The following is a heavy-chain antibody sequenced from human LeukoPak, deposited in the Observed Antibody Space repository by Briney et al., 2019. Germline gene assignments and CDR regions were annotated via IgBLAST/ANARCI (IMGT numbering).Heavy chain of an antibody. J-gene: IGHJ4*02. Sequence: PGGSLRLSCAASGFSFNDHGMNWVRQAPGQGLEWISRISSNSDSTGHVDSVKGRFTISRDNARNSLYLQMDSLRAEDTAFYFCARDFGREGATLFDYWGQGTLVTVSS. CDR2: ISSNSDST. CDR3: ARDFGREGATLFDY. CDR1: GFSFNDHG. V-gene: IGHV3-20*04. D-gene: IGHD1-26*01.